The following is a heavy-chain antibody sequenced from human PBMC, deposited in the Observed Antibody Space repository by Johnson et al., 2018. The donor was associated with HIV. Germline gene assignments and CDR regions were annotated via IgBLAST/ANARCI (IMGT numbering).Heavy chain of an antibody. D-gene: IGHD6-19*01. V-gene: IGHV3-53*02. CDR1: GFTVR. Sequence: VQLVETGGGLIQPGGSLRLSCVASGFTVRKGLEWVSVIYSGGMTYYADSVKGRFTISRDNSKNTLYLQMNSLRAEDTAFYYCARERGDSSRTAFDIWGQGTMVTVSS. J-gene: IGHJ3*02. CDR3: ARERGDSSRTAFDI. CDR2: IYSGGMT.